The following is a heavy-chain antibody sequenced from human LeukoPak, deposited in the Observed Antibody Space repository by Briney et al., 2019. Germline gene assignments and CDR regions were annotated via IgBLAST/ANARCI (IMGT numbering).Heavy chain of an antibody. V-gene: IGHV3-9*01. CDR3: ARQPSGYVIWFDP. CDR2: ISWNSGSI. J-gene: IGHJ5*02. D-gene: IGHD5-12*01. CDR1: GFTFDDYA. Sequence: GGSLRLSCAASGFTFDDYAMHWVRQAPGKGLEWVSGISWNSGSIGYADSVKGRFTISRDNAKNSLYLQMNSLRAEDTAVYYCARQPSGYVIWFDPWGQGTLVTVSS.